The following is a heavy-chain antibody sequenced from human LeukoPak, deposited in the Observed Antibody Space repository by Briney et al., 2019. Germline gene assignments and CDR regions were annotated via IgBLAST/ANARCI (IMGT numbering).Heavy chain of an antibody. CDR2: IYPGDSDT. Sequence: GESLKISCKGSGYSFTSYWIGWVRQMPGKGLEWMGIIYPGDSDTRYSPPFQGQVTISVDKSISTAYLQWSSLKASDTAIYYCARHRRPYAAYYFYGMDVWGQGTTVTVSS. CDR3: ARHRRPYAAYYFYGMDV. J-gene: IGHJ6*02. V-gene: IGHV5-51*01. D-gene: IGHD2-2*01. CDR1: GYSFTSYW.